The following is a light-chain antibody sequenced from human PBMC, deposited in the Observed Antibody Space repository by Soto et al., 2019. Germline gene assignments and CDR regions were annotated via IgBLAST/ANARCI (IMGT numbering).Light chain of an antibody. CDR3: QHYDNLPF. J-gene: IGKJ3*01. Sequence: DIQMTQSPSSLSASVGDRVTITCRASQSIRTYLNWYQQKAGLAPKLLIYAASSLQSGVPSRFSGSGSGTEFTLTISSLQPEDIATYYCQHYDNLPFFGPGTKVDIK. CDR1: QSIRTY. V-gene: IGKV1-39*01. CDR2: AAS.